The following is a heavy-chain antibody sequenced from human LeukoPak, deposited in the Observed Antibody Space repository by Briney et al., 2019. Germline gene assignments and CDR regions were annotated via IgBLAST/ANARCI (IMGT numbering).Heavy chain of an antibody. CDR3: ARGAYCSGGSCYPANWFDP. V-gene: IGHV1-69*05. CDR2: IIPIFGTA. CDR1: GGTFSSYA. Sequence: SVKVSCKASGGTFSSYAISWVRQAPGQGLEWMGGIIPIFGTANYAQKFQGRVTITTDESTSTAYMELSSLRSEDTAVYYCARGAYCSGGSCYPANWFDPWGQGTLVTVSS. D-gene: IGHD2-15*01. J-gene: IGHJ5*02.